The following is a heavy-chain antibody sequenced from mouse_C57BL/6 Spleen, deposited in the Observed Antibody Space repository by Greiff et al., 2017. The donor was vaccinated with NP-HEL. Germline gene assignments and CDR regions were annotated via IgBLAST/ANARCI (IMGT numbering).Heavy chain of an antibody. V-gene: IGHV1-39*01. CDR2: INPNYGTT. Sequence: VHVKQSGPELVKPGASVKISCKASGYSFTDYNMNWVKQSNGKSLEWIGVINPNYGTTSYNQKFKGKATLTVDQSSSTAYMQLNSLTSEDSAVYYCAIGRYYSNFDVWGTGTTVTVSS. CDR1: GYSFTDYN. D-gene: IGHD2-5*01. CDR3: AIGRYYSNFDV. J-gene: IGHJ1*03.